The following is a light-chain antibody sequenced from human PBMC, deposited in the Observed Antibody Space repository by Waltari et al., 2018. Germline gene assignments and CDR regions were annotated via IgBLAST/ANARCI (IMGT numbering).Light chain of an antibody. J-gene: IGLJ3*02. CDR2: EVS. Sequence: QSALPQPAAVSGSPGQSITLSCTGTSSDVGGYNYVSWYQQHPGNAPKPKIYEVSKRPSGGSHRFSAAKSGNTASLKLSGLQAEDEAGYYCCSYAGSSTWVFGGGTKLTVL. CDR1: SSDVGGYNY. CDR3: CSYAGSSTWV. V-gene: IGLV2-23*02.